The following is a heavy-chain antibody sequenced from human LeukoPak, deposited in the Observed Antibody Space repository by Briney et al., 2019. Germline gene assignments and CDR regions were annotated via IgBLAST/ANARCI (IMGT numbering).Heavy chain of an antibody. J-gene: IGHJ6*02. Sequence: SETLSLTCAVYGGSFSGYYWSWIRQPPGKGLEWIGEINHSGSTNYNPSLKSRVTISVDTSKNQFSLKLSSVTAADTAVYYCARGRTVTPRRYYYYGMDVWGQGTTVTVS. V-gene: IGHV4-34*01. CDR3: ARGRTVTPRRYYYYGMDV. CDR1: GGSFSGYY. D-gene: IGHD4-17*01. CDR2: INHSGST.